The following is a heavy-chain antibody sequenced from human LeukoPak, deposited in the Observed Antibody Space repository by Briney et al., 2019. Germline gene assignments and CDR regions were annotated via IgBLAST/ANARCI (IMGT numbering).Heavy chain of an antibody. Sequence: GGSLRLSCAASDVTFSDSAIRWVRQAPGKGLEWVGRIRSKANVYATSYGAAAKGRLTISRDDSKNTADVQMNDLRTEDTAVYYCTRLRSDTTGGYYYFMDVWGKGTTVIVSS. V-gene: IGHV3-73*01. CDR2: IRSKANVYAT. D-gene: IGHD1-1*01. CDR1: DVTFSDSA. CDR3: TRLRSDTTGGYYYFMDV. J-gene: IGHJ6*03.